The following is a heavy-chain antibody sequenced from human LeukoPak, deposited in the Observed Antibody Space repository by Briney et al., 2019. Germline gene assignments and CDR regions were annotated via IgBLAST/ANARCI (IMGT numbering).Heavy chain of an antibody. Sequence: GGALRLSCAASGFTFSTYWMHWVRHAPVKGLVWVSRIHSDGSSTSYADSVKGRFTISRDNAKNTLYLQMNSLRAEDTAVYYCTPHRVAAGTIDYWGQGTLVTVSS. V-gene: IGHV3-74*01. CDR1: GFTFSTYW. CDR3: TPHRVAAGTIDY. CDR2: IHSDGSST. J-gene: IGHJ4*02. D-gene: IGHD6-13*01.